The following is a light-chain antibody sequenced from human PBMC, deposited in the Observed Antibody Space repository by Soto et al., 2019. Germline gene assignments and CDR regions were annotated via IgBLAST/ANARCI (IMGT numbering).Light chain of an antibody. CDR2: DVS. CDR3: CSYTTSNTRQIV. V-gene: IGLV2-14*01. J-gene: IGLJ1*01. CDR1: SSDVGGYNY. Sequence: QSVLTQPASVSGSPGQSITISCTGTSSDVGGYNYVSWYQQHPGKASKFMIYDVSNRPSGVSNRFSGSKSGNTASLTISGLQAEDEADYYCCSYTTSNTRQIVFGTGTKATVL.